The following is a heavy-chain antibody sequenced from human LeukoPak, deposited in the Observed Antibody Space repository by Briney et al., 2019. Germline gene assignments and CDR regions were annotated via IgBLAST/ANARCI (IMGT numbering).Heavy chain of an antibody. CDR3: ARMRPFRGSSYYYGMDV. D-gene: IGHD3-16*01. Sequence: SGPALMKPTQTLTLTCTFSGFSLSTSGMCVSWIRQPPGKALERLARIDWDDDKYYSTSLKTRLTISKDTSKNQVVLTMTNMDPVDTATYYCARMRPFRGSSYYYGMDVWGQGTTVTVSS. V-gene: IGHV2-70*11. J-gene: IGHJ6*02. CDR2: IDWDDDK. CDR1: GFSLSTSGMC.